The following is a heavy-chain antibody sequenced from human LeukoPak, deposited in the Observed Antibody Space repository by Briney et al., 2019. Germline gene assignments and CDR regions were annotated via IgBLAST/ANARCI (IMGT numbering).Heavy chain of an antibody. CDR1: GGSISSYY. J-gene: IGHJ3*02. CDR2: IYYSGST. Sequence: SETLSLTCTVSGGSISSYYWSWIRQPPGKGLEWIGYIYYSGSTNYNPSLKSRVTISVDTSKNQFSLTLSSVTAADTAVYYCARHSSSSWYAAFDIWGQGTMVTVSS. V-gene: IGHV4-59*08. CDR3: ARHSSSSWYAAFDI. D-gene: IGHD6-13*01.